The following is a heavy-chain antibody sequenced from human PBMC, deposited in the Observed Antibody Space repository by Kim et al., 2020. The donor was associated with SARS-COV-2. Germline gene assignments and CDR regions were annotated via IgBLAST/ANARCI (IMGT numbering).Heavy chain of an antibody. CDR2: ISYDGSNK. D-gene: IGHD5-18*01. V-gene: IGHV3-30*04. CDR1: GFTFSSYA. CDR3: ARAPWIQRWLHYYYGMYV. J-gene: IGHJ6*01. Sequence: GGSLRLSCAASGFTFSSYAMHWVRQAPGKGLEWVAVISYDGSNKYYADSVKGRFTISRDNSKNTLYLQMNSLRAEDTAVYYCARAPWIQRWLHYYYGMYV.